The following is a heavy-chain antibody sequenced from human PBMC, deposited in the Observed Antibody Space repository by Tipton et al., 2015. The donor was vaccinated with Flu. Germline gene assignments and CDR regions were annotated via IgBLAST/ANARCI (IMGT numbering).Heavy chain of an antibody. CDR1: GGSISSYY. J-gene: IGHJ4*02. D-gene: IGHD3-9*01. CDR2: IYYSGST. CDR3: ARGVQYYDILTGYTAYFDY. V-gene: IGHV4-59*01. Sequence: TLSLTCTVSGGSISSYYWGWIRQPPGKGLEWIGYIYYSGSTNYNPSLKSRVTISVDTSKNQFSLKLSSVTAADTAVYYCARGVQYYDILTGYTAYFDYWGQGTLVTVSS.